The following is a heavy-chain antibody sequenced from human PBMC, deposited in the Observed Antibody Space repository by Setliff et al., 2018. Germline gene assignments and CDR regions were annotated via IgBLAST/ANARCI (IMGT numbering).Heavy chain of an antibody. V-gene: IGHV4-38-2*01. Sequence: SETLSLTCAVSVYSISRDCHWGWIRQPPGKGLEWIGSIYYSGNTYYNASLKGRVTIPGDTSKNHFSLKLTAVTAADTAIYYCARHRAVAGAYYFDFWGQGTLVTVSS. CDR3: ARHRAVAGAYYFDF. D-gene: IGHD6-19*01. CDR1: VYSISRDCH. J-gene: IGHJ4*02. CDR2: IYYSGNT.